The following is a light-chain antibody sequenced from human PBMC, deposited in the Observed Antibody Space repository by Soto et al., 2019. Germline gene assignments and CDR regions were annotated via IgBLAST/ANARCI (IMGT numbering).Light chain of an antibody. CDR2: GAS. Sequence: EIVLTQSPGTLSLSPGERETLSCRASQSVTSNSLAWYQQKPGQAPRLLIYGASSSATGIPDRFSGSGSGTDFTLTISRLEPEDFAVYYCQQYGSSPDTFGQGTRLEIK. J-gene: IGKJ5*01. CDR1: QSVTSNS. V-gene: IGKV3-20*01. CDR3: QQYGSSPDT.